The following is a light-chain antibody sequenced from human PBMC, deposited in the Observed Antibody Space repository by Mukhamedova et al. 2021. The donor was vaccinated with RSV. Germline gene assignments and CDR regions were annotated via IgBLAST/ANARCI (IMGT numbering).Light chain of an antibody. CDR1: SLRNYY. CDR3: NSRDSGDGPVI. V-gene: IGLV3-19*01. CDR2: GKN. Sequence: SLRNYYSSWYQQKPGQAPILVIYGKNNRPSGIPDRFSGSNSGDTASLTITGAQAEDEADYYFNSRDSGDGPVIFGGGTKLTVL. J-gene: IGLJ2*01.